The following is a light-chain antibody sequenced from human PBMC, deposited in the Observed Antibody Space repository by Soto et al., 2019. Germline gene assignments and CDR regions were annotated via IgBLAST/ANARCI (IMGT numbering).Light chain of an antibody. J-gene: IGKJ2*01. CDR3: QQHGSSPYT. CDR2: GAA. Sequence: EFGLTQSPAPLSLSPGERTILSCMASQSVAGSLAWYQQKPGQAPRLLIYGAASRATGIPDRFSGSGSGTDFTLTISRLEPEDFAVYFCQQHGSSPYTFGQGTKVDIK. V-gene: IGKV3-20*01. CDR1: QSVAGS.